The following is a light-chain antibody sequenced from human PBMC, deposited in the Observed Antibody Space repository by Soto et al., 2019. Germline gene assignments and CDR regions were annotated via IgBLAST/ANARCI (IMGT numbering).Light chain of an antibody. Sequence: QSVLTQPASVSGSPGQSITISCTGTSSDVGRYNLVSWYQQYPNKAPKLMIYEVNKRSSGVSNRFSGSKSGNTASLTISGLQAEDEADYYCCSYAGSSTFAPFGGGTKLTVL. CDR3: CSYAGSSTFAP. CDR2: EVN. J-gene: IGLJ2*01. CDR1: SSDVGRYNL. V-gene: IGLV2-23*02.